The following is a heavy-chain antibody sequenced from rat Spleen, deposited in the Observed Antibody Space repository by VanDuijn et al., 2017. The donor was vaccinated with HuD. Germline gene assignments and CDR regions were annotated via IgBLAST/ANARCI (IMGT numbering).Heavy chain of an antibody. CDR3: TAASNEY. J-gene: IGHJ2*01. Sequence: VQLVESDGGLVQPGRSLKLSCVASGFTFSDYYMAWVRQAPGKGLEWIARIRSKANNYATYYADSVQGRFTISRDDSKSMVYLQMDNLKTEDTAMYYCTAASNEYWGQGVMVTVSS. V-gene: IGHV10-5*01. CDR1: GFTFSDYY. D-gene: IGHD3-1*01. CDR2: IRSKANNYAT.